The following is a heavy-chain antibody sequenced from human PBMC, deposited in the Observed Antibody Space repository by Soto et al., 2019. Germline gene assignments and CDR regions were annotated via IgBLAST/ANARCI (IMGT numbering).Heavy chain of an antibody. Sequence: PSETLSLTCPVSGGSISSRGYYYSWIRQHPGKGLEWIGYIYYSGNTYYNPSLKSRLTISVDTSKNQFSLKLSSVTAADTAVYYCARVCGGDCHYGMDVWGQGTTVTVSS. D-gene: IGHD2-21*02. J-gene: IGHJ6*02. CDR1: GGSISSRGYY. V-gene: IGHV4-31*03. CDR2: IYYSGNT. CDR3: ARVCGGDCHYGMDV.